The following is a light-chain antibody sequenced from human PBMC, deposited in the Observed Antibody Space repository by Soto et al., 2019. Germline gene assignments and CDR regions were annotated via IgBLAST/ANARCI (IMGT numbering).Light chain of an antibody. CDR3: QQYYSYPPT. CDR2: AAS. V-gene: IGKV1-39*01. CDR1: QSISSY. Sequence: IQMTQSPSSLSASVLDIFTITFRASQSISSYLNWYQQRPGKAPKLLIYAASTLQSGVPSRFSGSGSGTDFTLTISCLQSEDFATYYCQQYYSYPPTFGQGTKVDIK. J-gene: IGKJ1*01.